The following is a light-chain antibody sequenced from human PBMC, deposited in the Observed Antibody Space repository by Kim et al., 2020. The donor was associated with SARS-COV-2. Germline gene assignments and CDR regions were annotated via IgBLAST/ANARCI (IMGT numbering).Light chain of an antibody. V-gene: IGLV3-19*01. Sequence: SELPQDPAVSVALGQTVTITCRGDSLKTSYAGWSQQKAGKAPVLVIYDKNSRPSGVPDRFSGSSSGNTASLTITGAQAEDEAEYYCNSRDTTGYHVIFGGGTQLTVL. CDR2: DKN. CDR3: NSRDTTGYHVI. J-gene: IGLJ2*01. CDR1: SLKTSY.